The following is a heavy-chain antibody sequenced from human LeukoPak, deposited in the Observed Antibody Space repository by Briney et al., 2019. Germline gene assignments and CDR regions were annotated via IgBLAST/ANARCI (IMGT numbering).Heavy chain of an antibody. CDR1: EFTFSSYS. D-gene: IGHD3-3*01. J-gene: IGHJ6*02. Sequence: GGSLRLSCAASEFTFSSYSMNWVRQAPGKGLEWVSYITNSGNSKSYADSVKGRFTISRDNSKNTLYLQMNSLRAEDTAIYYCAKGSGYYNYYYYNMDVWGQGTTVTVSS. V-gene: IGHV3-48*01. CDR3: AKGSGYYNYYYYNMDV. CDR2: ITNSGNSK.